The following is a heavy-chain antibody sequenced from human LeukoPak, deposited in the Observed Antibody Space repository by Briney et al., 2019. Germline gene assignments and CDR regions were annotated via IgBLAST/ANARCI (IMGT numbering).Heavy chain of an antibody. Sequence: SETLSLTCTVSGGSISGYFWSWIRQPAGKGLEWIGRIYSSGSNNYNPSLKSRVTMSLDTSKNHLSLNLSSVTATDTAVYYCAREPTSGREPTSGRPLDYWGQGTLVTVSS. CDR2: IYSSGSN. D-gene: IGHD5-12*01. J-gene: IGHJ4*02. CDR3: AREPTSGREPTSGRPLDY. V-gene: IGHV4-4*07. CDR1: GGSISGYF.